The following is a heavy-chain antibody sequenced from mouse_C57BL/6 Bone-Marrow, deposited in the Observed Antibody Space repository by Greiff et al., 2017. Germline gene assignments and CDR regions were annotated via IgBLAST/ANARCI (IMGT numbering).Heavy chain of an antibody. CDR2: IYPRSGNT. J-gene: IGHJ2*01. Sequence: VQRVESGAELARPGASVKLSCKASGYTFTSYGISWVKQRTGQGLEWIGEIYPRSGNTYYNEKFKGKATLTADKSSSTAYMELRSLTSEDSAVYFCARGNLGVTGYFDYWGQGTTLTVSS. D-gene: IGHD2-2*01. CDR1: GYTFTSYG. V-gene: IGHV1-81*01. CDR3: ARGNLGVTGYFDY.